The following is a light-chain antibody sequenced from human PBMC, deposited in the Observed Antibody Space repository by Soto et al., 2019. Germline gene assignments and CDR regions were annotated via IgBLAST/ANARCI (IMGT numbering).Light chain of an antibody. J-gene: IGKJ2*01. V-gene: IGKV1-39*01. CDR3: QQSYGTVFT. CDR1: ENISGY. CDR2: AAS. Sequence: DIQMTQSPSSLSASVGDRVTITCRASENISGYLNWYQQKPGKAPNLLIYAASSLQSGVPSRFSGSGFGTDFSLTISSLQPKDFATYYCQQSYGTVFTFGQGTKLQSK.